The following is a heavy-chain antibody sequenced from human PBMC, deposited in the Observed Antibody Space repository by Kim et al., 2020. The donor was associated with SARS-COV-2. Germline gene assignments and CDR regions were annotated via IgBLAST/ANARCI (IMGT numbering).Heavy chain of an antibody. CDR2: IIPIFGTT. J-gene: IGHJ4*02. Sequence: SVKVSCKASGGTFSSYAISWVRQAPGQGLEWMGGIIPIFGTTNYAQKFQGRVTITADESTSTAYMELSSLRSEDTAVYYCASPTYSSSWYDYWGQGTLVTVSS. CDR3: ASPTYSSSWYDY. D-gene: IGHD6-13*01. CDR1: GGTFSSYA. V-gene: IGHV1-69*13.